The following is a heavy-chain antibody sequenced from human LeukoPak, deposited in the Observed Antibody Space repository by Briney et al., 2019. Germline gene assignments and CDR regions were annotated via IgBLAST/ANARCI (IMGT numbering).Heavy chain of an antibody. CDR3: THYTVTTSFDY. V-gene: IGHV3-15*07. Sequence: HPGGSLRLSCAASGFTVSNAWMNWVRQAPGKGLEWVGRIKSKTDGGTTDYAAPVKGRFTISRDDSKNTLFLQMNSLETEDTAVYYCTHYTVTTSFDYWGQGTLVTVSS. J-gene: IGHJ4*02. CDR2: IKSKTDGGTT. D-gene: IGHD4-11*01. CDR1: GFTVSNAW.